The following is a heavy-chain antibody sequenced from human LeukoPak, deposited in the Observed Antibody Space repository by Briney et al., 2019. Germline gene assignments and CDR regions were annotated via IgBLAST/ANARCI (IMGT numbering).Heavy chain of an antibody. D-gene: IGHD3-9*01. CDR3: ARHKRVRYFDWLRVDP. J-gene: IGHJ5*02. V-gene: IGHV4-34*01. CDR2: INHSGST. Sequence: PSETLSLTCAVYGGSFSGYYWSWIRQPPGKGLEWIGEINHSGSTNYNPSLKSRVTISVDTSKNQFSLKLSSVTAADTAVYYCARHKRVRYFDWLRVDPWGQGTLVTVSS. CDR1: GGSFSGYY.